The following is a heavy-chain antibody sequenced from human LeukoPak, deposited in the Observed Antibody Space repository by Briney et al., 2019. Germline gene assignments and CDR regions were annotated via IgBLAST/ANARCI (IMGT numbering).Heavy chain of an antibody. CDR2: ISSSCGNT. CDR3: AKDIGRPFGVVIHRRSAFDI. J-gene: IGHJ3*02. V-gene: IGHV3-23*01. CDR1: GFTFSSYE. Sequence: GGSLRLSCAASGFTFSSYEMNWVRQAPGKGLEWVSYISSSCGNTYYADSVKARFTISRDNSKNTLYLQMNSLRAEHTAVYYRAKDIGRPFGVVIHRRSAFDIWGQGTMVTVSS. D-gene: IGHD3-3*01.